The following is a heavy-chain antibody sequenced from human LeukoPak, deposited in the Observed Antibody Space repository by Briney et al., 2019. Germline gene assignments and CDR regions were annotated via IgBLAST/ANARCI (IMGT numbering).Heavy chain of an antibody. V-gene: IGHV4-39*01. CDR3: ATWRTAKTGFDY. Sequence: PSETLSLTCTVSGGSISNNNYYWAWIHQPPGKGLECIGSIYYSGSPYYNPSLKSRVTISVDTSKNQFSLRLSSVTAADTAVYYCATWRTAKTGFDYWGQGTLVTVSS. CDR1: GGSISNNNYY. D-gene: IGHD1-1*01. J-gene: IGHJ4*02. CDR2: IYYSGSP.